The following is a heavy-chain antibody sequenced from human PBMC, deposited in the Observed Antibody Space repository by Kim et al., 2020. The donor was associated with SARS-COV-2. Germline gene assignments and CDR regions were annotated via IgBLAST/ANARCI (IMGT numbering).Heavy chain of an antibody. V-gene: IGHV3-30*04. D-gene: IGHD3-10*01. J-gene: IGHJ6*02. CDR1: GFTFSSYA. Sequence: GGSLRLSCAASGFTFSSYAMHWVRQAPGKGLEWVAVISYDGSNKYYADSVKGRFTISRDNSKNTLYLQMNSLRAEDTAVYYCAREPGPDGALWFGELSNYYYYGMDVWGQGTTVTVSS. CDR2: ISYDGSNK. CDR3: AREPGPDGALWFGELSNYYYYGMDV.